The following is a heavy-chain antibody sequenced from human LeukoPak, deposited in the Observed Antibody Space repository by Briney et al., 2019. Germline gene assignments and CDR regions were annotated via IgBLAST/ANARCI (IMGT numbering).Heavy chain of an antibody. V-gene: IGHV1-2*06. CDR1: GYTFTSYD. CDR2: INPNSGGT. D-gene: IGHD6-13*01. CDR3: AREGSSWSIDY. J-gene: IGHJ4*02. Sequence: ASVKVSCKASGYTFTSYDINWVRQATGQGLEWMGRINPNSGGTNFAQNFQGRVAMTRDTSISTAYMELSRLRSDDTAVYYCAREGSSWSIDYWGQGTLVTVSS.